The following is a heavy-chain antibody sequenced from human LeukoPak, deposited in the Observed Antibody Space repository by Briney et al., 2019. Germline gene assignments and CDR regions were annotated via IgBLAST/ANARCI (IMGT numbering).Heavy chain of an antibody. J-gene: IGHJ4*02. D-gene: IGHD6-19*01. CDR3: ARGVSGPTAFDY. V-gene: IGHV4-59*01. CDR2: IYYIGST. CDR1: GGSISYYY. Sequence: SETLSLTCTVSGGSISYYYWSWIRQPPGKGLEWIGYIYYIGSTNYNPSLKSRVTISVDTSKNQFSLKLNSVTAADTAVYSCARGVSGPTAFDYWGQGTLVTVSS.